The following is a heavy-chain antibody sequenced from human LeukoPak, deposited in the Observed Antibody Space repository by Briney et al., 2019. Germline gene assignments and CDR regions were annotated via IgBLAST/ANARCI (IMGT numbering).Heavy chain of an antibody. D-gene: IGHD3-3*01. V-gene: IGHV1-18*01. CDR2: ISAYNGNT. Sequence: GASVKVSCKASGYTFTSYGISWVRQAPGQGLEWMGWISAYNGNTNYAQKLQGRVTMTTDTSTSTAYMELRSLRSDDTAVYYCARNLAGTYDFWSGPVVDGDYWGQGTLVTVSS. J-gene: IGHJ4*02. CDR1: GYTFTSYG. CDR3: ARNLAGTYDFWSGPVVDGDY.